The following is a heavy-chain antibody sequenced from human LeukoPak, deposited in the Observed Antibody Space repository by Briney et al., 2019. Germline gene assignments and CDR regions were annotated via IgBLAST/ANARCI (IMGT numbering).Heavy chain of an antibody. CDR2: ISSSGSTI. CDR3: ARGQRNRGGSGSYYNKADY. D-gene: IGHD3-10*01. Sequence: GGSLRLSCAASGFTFSSYEMNWVRQAPGKGLEWVSYISSSGSTIYYADSVKGRFTISRDNAKNSLYLQMNSLRAEDTALYYCARGQRNRGGSGSYYNKADYWGQGTLVTVSS. J-gene: IGHJ4*02. CDR1: GFTFSSYE. V-gene: IGHV3-48*03.